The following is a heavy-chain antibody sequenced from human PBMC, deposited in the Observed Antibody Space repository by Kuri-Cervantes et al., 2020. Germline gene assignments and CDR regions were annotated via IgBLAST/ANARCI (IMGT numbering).Heavy chain of an antibody. J-gene: IGHJ6*02. D-gene: IGHD4-17*01. CDR1: GGTFSSYA. V-gene: IGHV1-69*13. CDR2: IIPIFGTA. CDR3: ATTVTTQLVMDV. Sequence: SVKVSCRASGGTFSSYAISWVRQAPGQGLEWMGGIIPIFGTANYAQKFQGRVTITADESTSTAYMELSSLRSEDTAVYYCATTVTTQLVMDVWGQGTTVTVSS.